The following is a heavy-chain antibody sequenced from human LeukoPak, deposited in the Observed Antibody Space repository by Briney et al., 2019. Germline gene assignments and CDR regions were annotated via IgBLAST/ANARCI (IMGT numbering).Heavy chain of an antibody. CDR2: MNPNSGNT. CDR1: GYTFTSYD. CDR3: ASAEDSFDRAFDI. Sequence: ASVKVSCKASGYTFTSYDINWVRQATGQGLEWMGWMNPNSGNTGYAQKFQGRVTMTRNTSISTAYMELSSLRSEDTAVYYCASAEDSFDRAFDIWGQGTMVTVSS. J-gene: IGHJ3*02. V-gene: IGHV1-8*01. D-gene: IGHD1-14*01.